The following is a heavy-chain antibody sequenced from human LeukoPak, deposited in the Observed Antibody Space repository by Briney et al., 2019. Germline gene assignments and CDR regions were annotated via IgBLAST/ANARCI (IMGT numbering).Heavy chain of an antibody. D-gene: IGHD3-22*01. CDR2: IYYSGST. CDR1: GGSISNGDHY. CDR3: ARYYYDSSGHFDY. Sequence: PSGTLSLTCTVSGGSISNGDHYWSWIRQHPGKGLEWIGYIYYSGSTYYNPSLKSRVTISVDTSKNQFSLKLSSVTAADTAVYYCARYYYDSSGHFDYWGQGTLVTVSS. J-gene: IGHJ4*02. V-gene: IGHV4-30-4*08.